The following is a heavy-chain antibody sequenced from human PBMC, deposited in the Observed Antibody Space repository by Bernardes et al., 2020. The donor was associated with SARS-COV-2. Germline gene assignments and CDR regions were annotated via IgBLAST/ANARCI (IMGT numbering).Heavy chain of an antibody. CDR3: ARVQTGRGKKKYCSSTSCYGPLYYMDV. J-gene: IGHJ6*03. CDR1: GGSISSYY. D-gene: IGHD2-2*01. CDR2: IYYSGST. Sequence: SETLSLTCTVSGGSISSYYWSWIRQPPGKGLEWIGYIYYSGSTNYNPSLKSRVTISVDTSKNQFSLKLSSVTAADTAVYYCARVQTGRGKKKYCSSTSCYGPLYYMDVWGKGTTVTVSS. V-gene: IGHV4-59*01.